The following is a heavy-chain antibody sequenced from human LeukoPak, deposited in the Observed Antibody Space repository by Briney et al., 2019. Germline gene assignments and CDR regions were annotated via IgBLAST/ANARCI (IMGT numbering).Heavy chain of an antibody. CDR2: ISGGSIT. D-gene: IGHD1-26*01. Sequence: SGGSLRLSCAAYGFTFSSYVMSWVRQTPWKGLEWVSSISGGSITFYADSVKGRFTISRDNSKNMMYLQMNSLRAEDTAVYYCVRDVGGIYYVFGYWGQGTLVTVSS. J-gene: IGHJ4*02. CDR1: GFTFSSYV. V-gene: IGHV3-23*01. CDR3: VRDVGGIYYVFGY.